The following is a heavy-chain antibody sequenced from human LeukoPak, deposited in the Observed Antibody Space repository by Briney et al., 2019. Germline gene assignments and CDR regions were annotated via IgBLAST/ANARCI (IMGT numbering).Heavy chain of an antibody. CDR3: ARDKNGDYDFDY. CDR1: GFTFSSYG. CDR2: IWYDGSNK. D-gene: IGHD4-17*01. V-gene: IGHV3-33*01. J-gene: IGHJ4*02. Sequence: GGSLRLSCAASGFTFSSYGMHWVRQAPGKGLEWVAVIWYDGSNKYYADSVKGRFTISRDNSKNTLYLQMNSLRAEDTAVYYCARDKNGDYDFDYWGQGTLVTVSS.